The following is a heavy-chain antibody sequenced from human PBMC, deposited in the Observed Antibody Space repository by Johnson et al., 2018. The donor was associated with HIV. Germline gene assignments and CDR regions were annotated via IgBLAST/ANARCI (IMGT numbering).Heavy chain of an antibody. CDR1: GFTFSSYA. V-gene: IGHV3-30-3*01. J-gene: IGHJ3*02. CDR2: ISYDGINK. Sequence: QVQLVESGGGLVQPGGSLRLSCAASGFTFSSYAMHWVRQAPGKGLEWVAVISYDGINKYYADSVKGRFSISRDNSRNTLYLQMSSLRPEDTAVYYCAREWTVSYVGAFDIWGQGTMVTVSS. D-gene: IGHD4-17*01. CDR3: AREWTVSYVGAFDI.